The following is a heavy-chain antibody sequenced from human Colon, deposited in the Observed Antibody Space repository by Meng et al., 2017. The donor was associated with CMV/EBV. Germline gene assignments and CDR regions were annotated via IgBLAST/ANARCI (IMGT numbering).Heavy chain of an antibody. D-gene: IGHD4-11*01. CDR2: FDPRGVST. CDR1: GYKIRDSS. Sequence: SCKTTGYKIRDSSMHWIRKAPGQEIEWMGMFDPRGVSTNYADNFLGRFTMTAYISTNTMHMELSRLMSDDTAVYYCSRDNSNWSTDFWGQGTLVTVSS. J-gene: IGHJ4*02. CDR3: SRDNSNWSTDF. V-gene: IGHV1-46*01.